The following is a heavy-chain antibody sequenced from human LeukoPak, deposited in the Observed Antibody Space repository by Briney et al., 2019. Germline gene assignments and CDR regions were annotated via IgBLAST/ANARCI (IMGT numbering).Heavy chain of an antibody. CDR3: ARALVYSSGMRKAFDI. CDR1: GGSISSYY. J-gene: IGHJ3*02. V-gene: IGHV4-59*01. Sequence: PSETLSLTCTVSGGSISSYYWSWIRQPPGKGLEWIGYIYYSGSTNYNPSLKSRVTISVDTSKNQFSLKLSSVTAADTAVYYCARALVYSSGMRKAFDIWGQGTMVTASS. CDR2: IYYSGST. D-gene: IGHD6-19*01.